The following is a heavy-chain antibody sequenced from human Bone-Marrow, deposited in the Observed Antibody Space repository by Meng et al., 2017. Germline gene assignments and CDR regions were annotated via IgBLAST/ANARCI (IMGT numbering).Heavy chain of an antibody. CDR2: IYTSGST. J-gene: IGHJ5*02. V-gene: IGHV4-4*07. CDR3: ARQALLLWFGKSDNWFDP. Sequence: SETLSLTCTVSGGSISSYYWSWIRQPAGKGLEWIGRIYTSGSTNYNPSLKSRVTMSVDTSKNQFSLKLSSVTAADTAVYYCARQALLLWFGKSDNWFDPWGQGTLVTVSS. CDR1: GGSISSYY. D-gene: IGHD3-10*01.